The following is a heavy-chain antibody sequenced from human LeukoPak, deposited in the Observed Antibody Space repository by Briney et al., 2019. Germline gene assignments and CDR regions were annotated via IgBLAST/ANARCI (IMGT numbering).Heavy chain of an antibody. J-gene: IGHJ3*02. CDR1: GGSISSGSYY. CDR3: ARADSSGWAVWAADAFDI. V-gene: IGHV4-61*02. CDR2: IYTSGST. Sequence: SQTLSLTCTVSGGSISSGSYYWSWIRQPAGKGLEWIGRIYTSGSTNYNPSLKSRVTISVETSKNQFSLKLSSVTAADTAVYYCARADSSGWAVWAADAFDIWGQGTMVTVSS. D-gene: IGHD6-19*01.